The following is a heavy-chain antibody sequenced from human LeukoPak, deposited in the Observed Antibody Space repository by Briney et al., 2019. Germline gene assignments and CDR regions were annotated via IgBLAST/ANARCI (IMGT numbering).Heavy chain of an antibody. V-gene: IGHV3-21*01. CDR3: ARDPYNGSYGDYYYYYMDV. CDR1: GFTFSSYS. CDR2: ISSSSSYI. Sequence: AGGSLRLSCAASGFTFSSYSMNWVRQAPGKGLEWVSSISSSSSYIYYADSVKGRFTISRDNAKNSLFLQMNSLRAEDTAIYYCARDPYNGSYGDYYYYYMDVWGKGTTVTVSS. D-gene: IGHD1-26*01. J-gene: IGHJ6*03.